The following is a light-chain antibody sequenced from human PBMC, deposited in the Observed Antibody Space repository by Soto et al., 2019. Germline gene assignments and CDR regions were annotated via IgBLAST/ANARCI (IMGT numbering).Light chain of an antibody. J-gene: IGKJ2*01. Sequence: EIVMTQSPATLSVSPGERATLSCRASQSVSSNLAWYQQKPGQAPRLLIYGASTRATGIPVRFSGSGSGTEFTLTISSLQSEDFAVYHCQQYNNWPQTFGQGTKLEIK. V-gene: IGKV3D-15*01. CDR3: QQYNNWPQT. CDR1: QSVSSN. CDR2: GAS.